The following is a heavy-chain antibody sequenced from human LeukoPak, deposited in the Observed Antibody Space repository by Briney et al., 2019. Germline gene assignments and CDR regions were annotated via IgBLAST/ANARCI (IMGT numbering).Heavy chain of an antibody. V-gene: IGHV3-21*01. J-gene: IGHJ4*02. CDR1: GFTLSIYR. CDR2: ISSSSSYI. Sequence: GGSLRLSCAASGFTLSIYRMHWVRQAPGRGVEWVSSISSSSSYIYYADSVKGRFTITRDNAKNSLYHQMNSLRAEDAAVYYCARGTRKWEFDYWGQGTLVTVSS. D-gene: IGHD1-26*01. CDR3: ARGTRKWEFDY.